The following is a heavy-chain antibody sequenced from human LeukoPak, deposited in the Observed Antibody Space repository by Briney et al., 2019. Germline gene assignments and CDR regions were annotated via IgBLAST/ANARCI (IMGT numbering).Heavy chain of an antibody. CDR2: ISGSGGST. V-gene: IGHV3-23*01. J-gene: IGHJ6*02. D-gene: IGHD2-2*03. CDR3: ARDMDIVVVPAAGDYYYYGMDV. Sequence: PGGSLRLSCAASGFTFSSYAMSWVRQAPGKGLEWVSAISGSGGSTYYADSVKGRFTISRDNAKNSLYLQMNSLRAEDTAVYYCARDMDIVVVPAAGDYYYYGMDVWGQGTTVTVSS. CDR1: GFTFSSYA.